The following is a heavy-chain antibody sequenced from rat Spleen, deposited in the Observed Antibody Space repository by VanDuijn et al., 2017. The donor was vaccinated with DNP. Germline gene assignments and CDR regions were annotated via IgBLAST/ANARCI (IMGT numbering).Heavy chain of an antibody. V-gene: IGHV5-7*01. CDR2: ISYNGGTP. J-gene: IGHJ4*01. D-gene: IGHD1-12*01. Sequence: EVLLVESDGGLVQPGRSLKLSCAVSGSTFSDYYMAWVRQAPAKGLEWVATISYNGGTPYYRDSVKGRFTISRDNAQSTLYLQMDSLRSEDTATYYCARHRTIMPYYYAMYAWGQGASVTVSS. CDR3: ARHRTIMPYYYAMYA. CDR1: GSTFSDYY.